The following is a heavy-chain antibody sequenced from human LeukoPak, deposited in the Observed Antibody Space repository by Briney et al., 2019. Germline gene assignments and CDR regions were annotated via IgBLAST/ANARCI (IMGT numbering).Heavy chain of an antibody. V-gene: IGHV4-59*01. J-gene: IGHJ3*02. CDR1: GGSISSYY. CDR2: IYYSGST. CDR3: ARDSYGSGRPNDAFDI. Sequence: PSETLSLTCTVSGGSISSYYWSWIRQPPGKGLEWIGYIYYSGSTNYNPSLKSRVTISVDTSKNQFSPKLSSVTAADTAVYYCARDSYGSGRPNDAFDIWGQGTMVTVSS. D-gene: IGHD3-10*01.